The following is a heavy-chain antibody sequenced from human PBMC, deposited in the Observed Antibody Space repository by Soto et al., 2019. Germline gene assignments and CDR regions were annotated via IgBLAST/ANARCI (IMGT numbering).Heavy chain of an antibody. CDR2: INHSGST. V-gene: IGHV4-34*01. CDR3: ARGRLYSSGWPI. CDR1: GGSFSGYY. D-gene: IGHD6-19*01. J-gene: IGHJ4*02. Sequence: QVQLQQWGAGLLKPSETLSLTCAVYGGSFSGYYWSWIRQPPGKGLEWIGEINHSGSTNYNPSLKSRVTISVDTSKNQFSLKLSSVTAADTVVYYCARGRLYSSGWPIWGQGTLVTVSS.